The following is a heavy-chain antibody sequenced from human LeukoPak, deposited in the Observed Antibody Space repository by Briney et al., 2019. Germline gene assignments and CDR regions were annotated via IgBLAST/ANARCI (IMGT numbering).Heavy chain of an antibody. V-gene: IGHV1-8*01. CDR3: ARGGSSYNDEHEEFDY. J-gene: IGHJ4*02. D-gene: IGHD3-22*01. CDR1: GYTFTSHD. Sequence: ASVKVSCKASGYTFTSHDVNWVRQATGQGLEWMGWMNPNSGYTGYEQKFQGRVTMTRDTSTSTAYMELSSLRSEDTAVYYCARGGSSYNDEHEEFDYWGQGTVVTVSS. CDR2: MNPNSGYT.